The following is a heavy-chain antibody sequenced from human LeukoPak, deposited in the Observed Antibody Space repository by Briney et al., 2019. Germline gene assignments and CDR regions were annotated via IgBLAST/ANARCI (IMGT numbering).Heavy chain of an antibody. CDR1: GFTFSSYE. CDR2: ISSSGSTI. CDR3: AELGITMIGGV. J-gene: IGHJ6*04. V-gene: IGHV3-48*03. D-gene: IGHD3-10*02. Sequence: PGGSLRLSCAASGFTFSSYEMNWVRQAPGKGLEWVSYISSSGSTIYYADSVKGRFTIARDNAKNSLYLQMNSLRAEDTAVYYCAELGITMIGGVWGKGTTVTTSS.